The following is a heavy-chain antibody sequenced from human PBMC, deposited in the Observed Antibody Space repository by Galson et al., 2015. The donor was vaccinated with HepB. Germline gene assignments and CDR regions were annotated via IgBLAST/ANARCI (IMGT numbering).Heavy chain of an antibody. CDR1: GDSVSSNSAA. D-gene: IGHD3-10*01. CDR2: TYYRSKWYN. V-gene: IGHV6-1*01. Sequence: CAISGDSVSSNSAAWNWIRQSPSRGLEWLGRTYYRSKWYNDYAVSVKSRITINPDTSKNQFSLQLNSVTPEDTAVYYCARARGVWFGPYNWFDPWGQGTLATVSS. CDR3: ARARGVWFGPYNWFDP. J-gene: IGHJ5*02.